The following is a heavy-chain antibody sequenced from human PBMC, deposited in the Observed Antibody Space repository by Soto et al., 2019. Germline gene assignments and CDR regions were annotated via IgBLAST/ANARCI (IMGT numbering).Heavy chain of an antibody. V-gene: IGHV4-30-4*01. CDR2: IYYSGST. J-gene: IGHJ5*02. CDR1: GGSISSGDYY. CDR3: ARVDYCSSTSCYNSGFDP. D-gene: IGHD2-2*01. Sequence: SETLSLTCTVSGGSISSGDYYWSCIRQPPGKGLEWIGYIYYSGSTYYNPSLKSRVTISVDTSKNQFSLKLSSVTAADTAVYYCARVDYCSSTSCYNSGFDPWGQGTLVTVS.